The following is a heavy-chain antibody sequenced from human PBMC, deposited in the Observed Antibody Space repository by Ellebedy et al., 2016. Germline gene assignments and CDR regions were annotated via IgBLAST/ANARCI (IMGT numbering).Heavy chain of an antibody. CDR2: IKQDGSGK. D-gene: IGHD4-11*01. CDR3: AKGQTTFDY. CDR1: GFNFGNYW. Sequence: GGSLRLSCAASGFNFGNYWMSWVRQAPGKGLEWVANIKQDGSGKYYVDSVKGRFTIPRDNAKNSLSLQINSLRAEDTAVYYCAKGQTTFDYWGQGTLVTVSS. J-gene: IGHJ4*02. V-gene: IGHV3-7*01.